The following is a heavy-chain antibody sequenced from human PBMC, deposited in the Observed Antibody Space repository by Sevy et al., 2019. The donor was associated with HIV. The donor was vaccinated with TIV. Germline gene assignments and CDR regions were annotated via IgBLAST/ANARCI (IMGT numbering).Heavy chain of an antibody. CDR2: IFLDDEK. CDR3: ARFLKGDYTNYFDS. J-gene: IGHJ4*02. D-gene: IGHD4-4*01. CDR1: GFSLNTSGVG. Sequence: SGPTLVKPAQTLTLTCSFSGFSLNTSGVGVGWIRLPPGKALEWLALIFLDDEKRYSPPLKNRLTITKDTSKNQVVLTMTNMDPVDTATYYCARFLKGDYTNYFDSWDQGSLVTVSS. V-gene: IGHV2-5*02.